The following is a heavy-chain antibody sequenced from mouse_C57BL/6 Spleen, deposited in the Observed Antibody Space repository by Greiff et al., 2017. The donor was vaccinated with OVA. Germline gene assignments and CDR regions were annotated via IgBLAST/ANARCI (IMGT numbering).Heavy chain of an antibody. V-gene: IGHV1-15*01. CDR3: TRSGDGPSFAY. Sequence: QVHVKQSGAELVRPGASVTLSCKASGYTFTDYEMHWVKQTPVHGLEWIGAIDPETGGTAYNQKFKGKAILTADKSSSTAYMELRSLTSEDSAVYYCTRSGDGPSFAYWGQGTLVTVSA. J-gene: IGHJ3*01. D-gene: IGHD2-3*01. CDR2: IDPETGGT. CDR1: GYTFTDYE.